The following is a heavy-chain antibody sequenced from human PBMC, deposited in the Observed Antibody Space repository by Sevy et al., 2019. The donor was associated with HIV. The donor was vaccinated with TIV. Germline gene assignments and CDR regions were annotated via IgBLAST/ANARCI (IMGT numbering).Heavy chain of an antibody. CDR3: ARVSVYYYDSSGYYTTRNAFDI. D-gene: IGHD3-22*01. J-gene: IGHJ3*02. Sequence: GGSLRLSCAASGFTVGSNYVSWVRQAPGKGLEWVSIIYSGVTTSYADSVKGRFTISRDNSKNTLYLQMNSLRAEDTAVYYCARVSVYYYDSSGYYTTRNAFDIWGQGTMVTVSS. CDR1: GFTVGSNY. V-gene: IGHV3-53*01. CDR2: IYSGVTT.